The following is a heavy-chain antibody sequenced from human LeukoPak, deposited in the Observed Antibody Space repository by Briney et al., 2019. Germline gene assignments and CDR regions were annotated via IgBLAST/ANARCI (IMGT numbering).Heavy chain of an antibody. J-gene: IGHJ3*02. CDR3: ARARGSYAFDI. CDR2: ISNSGTTM. Sequence: PGGSLGLSCAASKFTFSDSYMGWMRQAPGKGLEWVSYISNSGTTMYYADSVKGRFTISRDNAKNSLYLQMNSLRAEDTAVYYCARARGSYAFDIWGQGTMVTVS. D-gene: IGHD3-10*01. V-gene: IGHV3-11*04. CDR1: KFTFSDSY.